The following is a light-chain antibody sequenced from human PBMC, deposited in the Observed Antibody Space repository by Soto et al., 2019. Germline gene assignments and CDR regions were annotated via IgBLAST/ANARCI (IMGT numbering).Light chain of an antibody. Sequence: VLTLSPGTLSLSPGERATLSCRASQIVSGNFLAWYQQIPGQTPRLLIYGASSRATGIPERISGSGSGTDFTLTINRLEPEDFAVYYCQQYGDSPLTFGGGTKLEMK. J-gene: IGKJ4*01. CDR3: QQYGDSPLT. CDR2: GAS. V-gene: IGKV3-20*01. CDR1: QIVSGNF.